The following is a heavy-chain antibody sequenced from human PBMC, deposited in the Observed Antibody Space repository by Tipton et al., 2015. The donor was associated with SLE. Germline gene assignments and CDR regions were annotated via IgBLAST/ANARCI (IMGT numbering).Heavy chain of an antibody. CDR2: FYYSGDT. V-gene: IGHV4-39*07. J-gene: IGHJ4*02. CDR3: ARQTIINPYIVVVGSFDY. Sequence: TLSLTCSVSGDSVSSVTYNWGWIRQPPGKGLEWIASFYYSGDTYYNPSLKGRVTISVDTSKNQFSLNLSSVTTADTAIYYCARQTIINPYIVVVGSFDYWGLGTLVTVSS. D-gene: IGHD2-15*01. CDR1: GDSVSSVTYN.